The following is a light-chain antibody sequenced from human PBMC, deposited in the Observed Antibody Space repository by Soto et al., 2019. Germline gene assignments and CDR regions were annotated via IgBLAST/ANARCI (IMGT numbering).Light chain of an antibody. J-gene: IGKJ3*01. V-gene: IGKV3-11*01. Sequence: EIVLTQSPDTLSLSPGERATLSCRASQSVSSSLAWYQQKPGQAPRLLIYDASNRATGIPARFSGSWSGTDFLTTISSLEAEDFAGYYCQQRSNWPPGVTFGPGTKVDIK. CDR1: QSVSSS. CDR2: DAS. CDR3: QQRSNWPPGVT.